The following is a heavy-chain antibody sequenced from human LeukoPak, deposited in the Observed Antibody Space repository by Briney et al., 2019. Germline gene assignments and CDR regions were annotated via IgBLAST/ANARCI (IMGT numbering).Heavy chain of an antibody. CDR3: AGRGSSSGSFDI. V-gene: IGHV4-61*02. CDR1: GGSITNLDYY. J-gene: IGHJ3*02. CDR2: IYTSGGT. D-gene: IGHD3-10*01. Sequence: PSHTLSLTCTVSGGSITNLDYYWTRIRQPAGKRLEWIGRIYTSGGTNYNPSLKSRVTMSVDRSKNEISLHLASLTAADTALYYCAGRGSSSGSFDIWGPGTFVTVSS.